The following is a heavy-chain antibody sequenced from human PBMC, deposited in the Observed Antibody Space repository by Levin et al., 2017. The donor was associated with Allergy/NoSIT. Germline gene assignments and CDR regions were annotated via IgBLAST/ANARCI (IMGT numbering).Heavy chain of an antibody. J-gene: IGHJ4*02. CDR3: ARGGGFWSGYYFDY. V-gene: IGHV3-48*04. CDR1: GFTFSSYS. Sequence: GGSLRLSCAASGFTFSSYSMNWVRQAPGKGLEWVSYISSSSSTIYYADSVKGRFTISRDNAKNSLYLQMNSLRAEDTAVYYCARGGGFWSGYYFDYWGQGTLVTVSS. D-gene: IGHD3-3*01. CDR2: ISSSSSTI.